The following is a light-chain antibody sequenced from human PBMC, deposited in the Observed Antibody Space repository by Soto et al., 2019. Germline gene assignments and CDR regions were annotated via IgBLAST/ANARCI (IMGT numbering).Light chain of an antibody. CDR3: QQSYNTPALT. CDR2: AAS. CDR1: QRIRSS. J-gene: IGKJ4*01. V-gene: IGKV1-39*01. Sequence: DLQMTPSPSSLSASVGDRVTITCRASQRIRSSLNWSQQIPGKAPKLLLYAASRLQSGVPSRFSGSGSGTDFTLTNSSLQPEDFATYCSQQSYNTPALTVGGGTKMETK.